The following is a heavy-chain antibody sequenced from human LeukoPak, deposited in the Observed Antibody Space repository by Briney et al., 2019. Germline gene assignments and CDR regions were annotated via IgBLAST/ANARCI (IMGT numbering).Heavy chain of an antibody. D-gene: IGHD6-19*01. CDR1: GFTFSSYA. J-gene: IGHJ4*02. V-gene: IGHV3-23*01. CDR3: AKDTDLAVAGQSFDY. CDR2: SSGSGGST. Sequence: GGSLRLSCAASGFTFSSYAMSWVRQAPGKGLEWVSASSGSGGSTYYADSVKGRFTISRDNSKNTLYLQMNSLRAEDTAVYYCAKDTDLAVAGQSFDYWGQGTLVTVSS.